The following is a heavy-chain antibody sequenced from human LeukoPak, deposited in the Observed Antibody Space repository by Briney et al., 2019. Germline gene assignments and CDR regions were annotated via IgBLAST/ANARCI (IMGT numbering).Heavy chain of an antibody. J-gene: IGHJ3*02. Sequence: GGSLRLSCAASGFTFSSYWMHWVRQAPGKGLVWVSGINSDGSSTTYADSVKGRFTISRDNAKNTLYLQMKSLRAGDTAVFYCARAPVQYCGGDCDTFDIWGQGTTVTVSS. D-gene: IGHD2-21*02. CDR2: INSDGSST. CDR3: ARAPVQYCGGDCDTFDI. V-gene: IGHV3-74*01. CDR1: GFTFSSYW.